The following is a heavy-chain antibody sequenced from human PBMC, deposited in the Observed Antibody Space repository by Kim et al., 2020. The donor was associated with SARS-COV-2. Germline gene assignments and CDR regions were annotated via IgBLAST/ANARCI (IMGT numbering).Heavy chain of an antibody. CDR1: GGSIRSGGKF. CDR3: PSGHPLDY. V-gene: IGHV4-31*03. J-gene: IGHJ4*02. Sequence: SETLSLTCSVSGGSIRSGGKFWTWIRQHPAKGLEWIGYISYSGNSHYSPSLRSRVSISLQTSENQFSLKLASVTAADTAEYSCPSGHPLDYWGQAILLT. CDR2: ISYSGNS.